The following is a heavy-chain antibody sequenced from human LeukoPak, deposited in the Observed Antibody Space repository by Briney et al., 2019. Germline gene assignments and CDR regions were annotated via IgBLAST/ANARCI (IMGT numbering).Heavy chain of an antibody. Sequence: SGTLSLTCAVYGGSLSGYYWSWIRQPPGKGLEWIGEINHSGSTNYNPSLKSRVTISVDTSKNQFSLKLSSVTAADTAVYYCARARRGSSWYWGVDYWGQGTLVTVSS. J-gene: IGHJ4*02. CDR2: INHSGST. V-gene: IGHV4-34*01. CDR1: GGSLSGYY. D-gene: IGHD6-13*01. CDR3: ARARRGSSWYWGVDY.